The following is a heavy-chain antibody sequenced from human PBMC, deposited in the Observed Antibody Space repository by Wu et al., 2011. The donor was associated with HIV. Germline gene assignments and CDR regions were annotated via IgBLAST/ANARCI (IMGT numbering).Heavy chain of an antibody. CDR1: GGTFNNDA. V-gene: IGHV1-18*01. Sequence: QVQLVQSGTEVKKPGSSVKVSCKASGGTFNNDAIIWVRQAPGQGLEWMGWINPNSGDTNYARKFQGRVTLTTDTSTLTAYMELRSLTSDDTAIYFCTQNGFEGSFDFWGQGTLVTVSS. CDR2: INPNSGDT. D-gene: IGHD2-2*03. CDR3: TQNGFEGSFDF. J-gene: IGHJ4*02.